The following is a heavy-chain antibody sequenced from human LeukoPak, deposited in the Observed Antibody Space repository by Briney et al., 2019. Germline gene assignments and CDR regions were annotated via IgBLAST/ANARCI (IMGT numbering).Heavy chain of an antibody. CDR3: ARDKYSSSSPYFDY. J-gene: IGHJ4*02. D-gene: IGHD6-6*01. CDR2: IYSGGST. Sequence: PGGSLRLSCAASGFTVSSNYMSWLRQAPGKGLEWVSVIYSGGSTYYADSVKGRFTISRDNSKHTLYLQMNSLRAEDTAVYYCARDKYSSSSPYFDYWGQGTLVTVSS. V-gene: IGHV3-53*01. CDR1: GFTVSSNY.